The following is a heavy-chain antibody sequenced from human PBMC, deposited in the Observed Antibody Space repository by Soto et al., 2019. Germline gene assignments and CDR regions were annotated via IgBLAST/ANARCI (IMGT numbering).Heavy chain of an antibody. CDR2: INVGNGNA. J-gene: IGHJ4*03. D-gene: IGHD3-16*01. CDR1: GYTYTEYA. CDR3: TRKSGKGL. Sequence: QVQFVQSGAEVKKPGASVKLSCKTSGYTYTEYAIHWVRQAPGQGLEWMGWINVGNGNAKYSQRFEGRVTMTRDTTGSKGYNEGGRLASGETALKYRTRKSGKGLWGPGTLVTVPS. V-gene: IGHV1-3*01.